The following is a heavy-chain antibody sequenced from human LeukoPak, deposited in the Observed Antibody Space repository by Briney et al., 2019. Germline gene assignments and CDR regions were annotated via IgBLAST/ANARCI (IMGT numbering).Heavy chain of an antibody. CDR3: ARDYYYDTSGHRSGYFDL. D-gene: IGHD3-22*01. CDR2: ANPGSGNT. V-gene: IGHV1-8*01. Sequence: ASVKVSCKVSGYTLTELSMHWVRQATGQGLEWMGRANPGSGNTGYAQKFQGRVTMTRDTSITTAYMELSSLRSEDTAVYYCARDYYYDTSGHRSGYFDLWGRGTLVTVSS. CDR1: GYTLTELS. J-gene: IGHJ2*01.